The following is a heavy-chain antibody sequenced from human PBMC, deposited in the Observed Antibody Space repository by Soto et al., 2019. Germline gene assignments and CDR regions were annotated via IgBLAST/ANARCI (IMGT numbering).Heavy chain of an antibody. CDR1: GGSISSYY. Sequence: SETLSLTCTVSGGSISSYYWSWIRQPPGKGLEWIGYIYYSGSTNYNPSLKSRVTISVDTSKNQFSLKLSSVTAADTAVYYCARLGPGWYFDLWGRGTLVTVSS. CDR3: ARLGPGWYFDL. V-gene: IGHV4-59*08. CDR2: IYYSGST. J-gene: IGHJ2*01.